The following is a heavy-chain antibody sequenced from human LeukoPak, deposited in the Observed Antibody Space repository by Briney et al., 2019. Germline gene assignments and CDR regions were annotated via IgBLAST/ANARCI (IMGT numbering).Heavy chain of an antibody. J-gene: IGHJ4*02. CDR2: IYSGGST. Sequence: GGSLRLSCAASGFTVSSNYMSWVRQAPGKGLEWASVIYSGGSTYYADSVKGRFTISRDNSKNTLYLQMNSLRAEDTAVYYCARSRSTVIVFDYWGQGTLVTVSS. CDR1: GFTVSSNY. CDR3: ARSRSTVIVFDY. V-gene: IGHV3-53*01. D-gene: IGHD2-21*01.